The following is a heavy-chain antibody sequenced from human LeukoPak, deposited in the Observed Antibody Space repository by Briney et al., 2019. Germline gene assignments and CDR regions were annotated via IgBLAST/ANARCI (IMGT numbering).Heavy chain of an antibody. J-gene: IGHJ4*02. D-gene: IGHD5-12*01. CDR2: INPDSGDS. CDR1: GYTFTGYH. Sequence: ASVKVSCKASGYTFTGYHIHWVRQAPGQGLEWMAWINPDSGDSYSAPKFQGRVTMTRDTSISTASMEVSWLTSDDTAVYYCATGVATAFTYWGQGTLVTVSS. CDR3: ATGVATAFTY. V-gene: IGHV1-2*02.